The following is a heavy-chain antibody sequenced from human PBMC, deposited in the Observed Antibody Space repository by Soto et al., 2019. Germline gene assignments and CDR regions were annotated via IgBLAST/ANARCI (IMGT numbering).Heavy chain of an antibody. J-gene: IGHJ6*02. V-gene: IGHV1-69*13. CDR1: GGTFSSYA. D-gene: IGHD6-19*01. Sequence: ASVKVSCKASGGTFSSYAISWVRQAPGQGLEWMGGIIPIFGTANYAQKFQGRVTITADESTSTAYMELSSLRSEDTAVYYCARDPLTPGYSSGPSVFEGMDVWGQGTTVTVSS. CDR2: IIPIFGTA. CDR3: ARDPLTPGYSSGPSVFEGMDV.